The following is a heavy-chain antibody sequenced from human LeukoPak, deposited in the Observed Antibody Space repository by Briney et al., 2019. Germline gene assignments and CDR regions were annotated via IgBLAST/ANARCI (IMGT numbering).Heavy chain of an antibody. V-gene: IGHV1-2*02. Sequence: GASVKVSCKASGYTFTSYGISWVRQAPGQGLEWMGWINPNSGGTNYAQKFQGRVTMTRDTSISTAYMELSRLRSDDTAVYYCARAMVLENGSGPDYWGQGTLVTVSS. D-gene: IGHD2-15*01. CDR3: ARAMVLENGSGPDY. CDR2: INPNSGGT. J-gene: IGHJ4*02. CDR1: GYTFTSYG.